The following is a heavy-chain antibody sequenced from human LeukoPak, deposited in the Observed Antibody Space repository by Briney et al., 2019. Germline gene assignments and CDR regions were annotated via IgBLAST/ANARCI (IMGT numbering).Heavy chain of an antibody. CDR1: GGSFSGYY. V-gene: IGHV4-34*01. Sequence: SETLSLTCAVYGGSFSGYYWSWIRQPPGKGLEWIGEINHSGSTNYNPSLKSRVTISVDTSKNQFSLKLSSVTAADTAVYYCAGGYSYGYYFDYWGPGTLVTVSS. CDR2: INHSGST. D-gene: IGHD5-18*01. CDR3: AGGYSYGYYFDY. J-gene: IGHJ4*02.